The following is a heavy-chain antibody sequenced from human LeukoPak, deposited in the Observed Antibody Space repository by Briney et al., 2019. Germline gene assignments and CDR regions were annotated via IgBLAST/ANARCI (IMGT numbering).Heavy chain of an antibody. CDR2: ISGGGSNT. CDR1: GFTFSSYA. D-gene: IGHD7-27*01. CDR3: AKDRPLNWGYYFDF. J-gene: IGHJ4*02. V-gene: IGHV3-23*01. Sequence: GGSLRLSCAASGFTFSSYAMSWVRQAPGKGLEWVSAISGGGSNTYYADSVQGRFTISRDTSKNTLYLQMNSLRADDTAVYYCAKDRPLNWGYYFDFWGQGTLVTVSS.